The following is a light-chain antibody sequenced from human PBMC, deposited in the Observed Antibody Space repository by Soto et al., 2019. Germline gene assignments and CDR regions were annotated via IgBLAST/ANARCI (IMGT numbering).Light chain of an antibody. Sequence: QSALTQPPSVSGTPGQTVTISCTGSSSTIGAGYDVHWYQQFPGTAPKLLDFANNNRPAGVPDRFSGSKSGTSASLAITGLQTEDEATYYCQSYHTSLTGVFGTGTKVTVL. J-gene: IGLJ1*01. CDR2: ANN. CDR3: QSYHTSLTGV. CDR1: SSTIGAGYD. V-gene: IGLV1-40*01.